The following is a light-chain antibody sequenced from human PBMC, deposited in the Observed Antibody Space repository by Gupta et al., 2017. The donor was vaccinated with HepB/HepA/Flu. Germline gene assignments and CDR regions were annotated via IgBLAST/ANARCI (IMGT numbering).Light chain of an antibody. V-gene: IGLV3-19*01. CDR3: NSRDSSANHLV. J-gene: IGLJ2*01. CDR1: SLRNYY. CDR2: GKN. Sequence: SSELTQDPAVSVALGQTVRITCRGDSLRNYYASWYQQKPGQAPVLVIYGKNSRPSGIPDRFSGSSSGNTASLTITGAQAEDEADYYCNSRDSSANHLVFGGGTKLTVL.